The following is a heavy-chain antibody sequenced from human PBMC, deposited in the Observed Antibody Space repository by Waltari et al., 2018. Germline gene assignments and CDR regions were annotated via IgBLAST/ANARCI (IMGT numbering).Heavy chain of an antibody. D-gene: IGHD3-16*01. CDR1: GGSFSDYY. V-gene: IGHV4-34*01. J-gene: IGHJ4*02. CDR3: ASRSWSHDYYFDN. Sequence: QVQLQEWGGGPLKPSETLSLTCGVSGGSFSDYYWSWIRQPPGKGLEWIGEINHGGTTNYNPSRGSRVTISVDRSDKQFSLKLTSVSATDTAVYFCASRSWSHDYYFDNWGQGTVVTV. CDR2: INHGGTT.